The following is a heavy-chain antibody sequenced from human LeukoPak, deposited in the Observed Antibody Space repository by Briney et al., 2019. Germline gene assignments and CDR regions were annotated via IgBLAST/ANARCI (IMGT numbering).Heavy chain of an antibody. D-gene: IGHD6-13*01. CDR3: ATATGGPGIAAAAPMDV. J-gene: IGHJ6*03. Sequence: ASVKVSCKASGYTFTGYYMHWVRQAPGQGLEWMGWINPNSGGTNYAQKFQGRVTMTRDTSIRTAYMELSRLRSDDTAVYYCATATGGPGIAAAAPMDVWGKGTTVTVSS. CDR2: INPNSGGT. V-gene: IGHV1-2*02. CDR1: GYTFTGYY.